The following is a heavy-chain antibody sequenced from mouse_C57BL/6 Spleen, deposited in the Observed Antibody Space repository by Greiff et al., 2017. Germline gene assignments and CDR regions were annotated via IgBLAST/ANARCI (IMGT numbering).Heavy chain of an antibody. CDR2: IRNKANGYTT. CDR3: ARLAAQATDYFDY. Sequence: EVKLMESGGGLVQPGGSLSLSCAASGFTFTDYYMSWVRQPPGKALEWLGFIRNKANGYTTEYSASVKGRFTISRDNSQSILYLQMNALRAEDSATYYFARLAAQATDYFDYWGQGTTLTVSS. V-gene: IGHV7-3*01. CDR1: GFTFTDYY. D-gene: IGHD3-2*02. J-gene: IGHJ2*01.